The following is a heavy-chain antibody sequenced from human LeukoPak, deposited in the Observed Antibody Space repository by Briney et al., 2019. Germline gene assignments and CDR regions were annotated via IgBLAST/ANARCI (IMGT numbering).Heavy chain of an antibody. CDR3: ARHAYCGGDCFGGAFEI. CDR2: ISLSGQT. V-gene: IGHV4-4*02. Sequence: SETLSLTCGVSGGSLRSTNWWSWVRQPPGQGLEWIGEISLSGQTNYNPSLKSRVTISLDTSKHQFSLKLNSVTAADTAVYYCARHAYCGGDCFGGAFEIWGQGTMVTVSS. J-gene: IGHJ3*02. D-gene: IGHD2-21*02. CDR1: GGSLRSTNW.